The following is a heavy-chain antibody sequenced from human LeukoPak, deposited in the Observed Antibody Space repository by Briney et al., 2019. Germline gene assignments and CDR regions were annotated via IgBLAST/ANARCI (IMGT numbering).Heavy chain of an antibody. V-gene: IGHV4-39*01. CDR2: IYYSGST. D-gene: IGHD6-13*01. CDR1: GGSVSSSSYY. CDR3: ARHFSSSSSWYRGYYYYYMDV. J-gene: IGHJ6*03. Sequence: SETLSLTCTVSGGSVSSSSYYWGWIRQPPGKGLEWIGTIYYSGSTYYNPSLKSRVTISVDTSKNQFSLKLSSVTAADTAVYYCARHFSSSSSWYRGYYYYYMDVWGKGTTVTISS.